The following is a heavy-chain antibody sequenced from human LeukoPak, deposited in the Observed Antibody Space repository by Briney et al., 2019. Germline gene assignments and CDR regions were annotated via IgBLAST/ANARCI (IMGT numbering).Heavy chain of an antibody. J-gene: IGHJ3*02. CDR1: GFTFTSYA. Sequence: GGSLRLSCAASGFTFTSYAMHWVRHAPGQRLEWMGWINDGNGNTKYSQKFQGRVTITRDTSARTAYMELSSLRSEDTAVYYCAKGERLVHKAFDIWGQGTMVTVSS. V-gene: IGHV1-3*01. D-gene: IGHD3-9*01. CDR3: AKGERLVHKAFDI. CDR2: INDGNGNT.